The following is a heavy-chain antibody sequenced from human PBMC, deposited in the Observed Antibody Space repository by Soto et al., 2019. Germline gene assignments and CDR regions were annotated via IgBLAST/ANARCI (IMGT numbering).Heavy chain of an antibody. J-gene: IGHJ4*02. Sequence: LRLSCAASGFTFSSYAMSWVRQAPGKGLEWVSAISAGAVATNYADSVKGRFTISRDNSKNTLYLQMNSLRAEDTAVYYCAKGRESSGSYRPFDYWGQGALVTVSS. CDR1: GFTFSSYA. CDR2: ISAGAVAT. V-gene: IGHV3-23*01. D-gene: IGHD3-22*01. CDR3: AKGRESSGSYRPFDY.